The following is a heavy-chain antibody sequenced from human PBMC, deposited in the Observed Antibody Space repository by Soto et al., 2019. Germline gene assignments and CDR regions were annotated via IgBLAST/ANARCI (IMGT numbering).Heavy chain of an antibody. CDR3: ARTQGGDFLI. D-gene: IGHD2-21*01. CDR2: IYYSGST. Sequence: QVQLQESGPGLVKPSETLSLTCTVSGGSISSYYWSWIRQPPGKGLEWIGYIYYSGSTNYNPSLKRRVPISVDTPKNQFPLRLGSGTAGGTPVYYFARTQGGDFLIGGKGTLVTVSS. CDR1: GGSISSYY. J-gene: IGHJ4*02. V-gene: IGHV4-59*01.